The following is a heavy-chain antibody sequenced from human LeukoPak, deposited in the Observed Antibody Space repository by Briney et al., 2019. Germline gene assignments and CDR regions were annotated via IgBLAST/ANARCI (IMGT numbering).Heavy chain of an antibody. CDR1: GLTLSGYW. J-gene: IGHJ4*02. Sequence: GGALILSCAACGLTLSGYWMSGVGRAPVRGVKWVANIQQDGSDKNYLDSVKGRFTVSRDNAKNSLYLQMDSLRAEDTAVYYCVRGGGSFDSWGQGTLVTVSS. CDR3: VRGGGSFDS. CDR2: IQQDGSDK. V-gene: IGHV3-7*04. D-gene: IGHD3-16*01.